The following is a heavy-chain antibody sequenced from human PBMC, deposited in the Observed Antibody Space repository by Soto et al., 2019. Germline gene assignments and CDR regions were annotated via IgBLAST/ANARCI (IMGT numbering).Heavy chain of an antibody. D-gene: IGHD3-16*02. V-gene: IGHV3-48*01. J-gene: IGHJ6*02. CDR2: ISSGGHTL. CDR1: GFTFSDYS. Sequence: EVQLVESGGGLVQPGGSLRLSCAASGFTFSDYSMNWVRQAPGKGLEWVSYISSGGHTLYYADSVKGRFTISKDNAQGSLYLQMNSLRAEDTAIYFCARVIDDYHYYGVDVWGQGTTVTVS. CDR3: ARVIDDYHYYGVDV.